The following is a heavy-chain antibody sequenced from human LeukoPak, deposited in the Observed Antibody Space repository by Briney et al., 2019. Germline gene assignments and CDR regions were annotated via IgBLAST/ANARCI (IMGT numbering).Heavy chain of an antibody. CDR2: IYSGGST. D-gene: IGHD2-15*01. CDR3: AKSGLNRFDY. CDR1: EFSVGSNY. V-gene: IGHV3-66*01. Sequence: GGSLRLSCAASEFSVGSNYMTWVRQAPGKGLEWVSLIYSGGSTYYADSVKGRFTISRDNSKNTLYLQMNSLRAEDTAVYYCAKSGLNRFDYWGQGTLVTVSS. J-gene: IGHJ4*02.